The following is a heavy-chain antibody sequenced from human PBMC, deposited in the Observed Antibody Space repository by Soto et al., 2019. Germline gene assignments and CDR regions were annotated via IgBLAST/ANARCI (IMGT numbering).Heavy chain of an antibody. V-gene: IGHV4-34*01. CDR3: ARGTVVTAAPDAFDI. CDR1: GGSFSGYY. J-gene: IGHJ3*02. CDR2: INHSGST. D-gene: IGHD2-21*02. Sequence: PSETLSLTCAVYGGSFSGYYWSWIRQPPGKGLEWIGEINHSGSTNYNPSLKSRVTISVDTSKNQFSLKLSSVTAADTAVYYCARGTVVTAAPDAFDIWGQGTMVNVS.